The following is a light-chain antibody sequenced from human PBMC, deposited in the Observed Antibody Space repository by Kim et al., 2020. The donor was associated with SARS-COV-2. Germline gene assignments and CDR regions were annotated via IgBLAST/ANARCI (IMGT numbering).Light chain of an antibody. CDR2: RDN. J-gene: IGLJ3*02. CDR3: AAWDITLNGWV. CDR1: SNNVGRQC. Sequence: GQRVTITCSGNSNNVGRQCVNWLQQPPGPAPKVLSYRDNQRPSGVPERFSASRSGSTASLAISGLQPEDEADYYCAAWDITLNGWVFGGGTQLTVL. V-gene: IGLV1-44*01.